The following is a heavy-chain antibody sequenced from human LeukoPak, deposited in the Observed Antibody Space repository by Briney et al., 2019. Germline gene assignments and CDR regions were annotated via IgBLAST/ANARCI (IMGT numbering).Heavy chain of an antibody. CDR2: ISWNGGSA. D-gene: IGHD3-16*01. Sequence: GGSLRLSCAASEFSFSSYWMSWVRQAPGKGLEWVSGISWNGGSAGYAGSVKGRFTVSRDKAKNTLYLEMNSLRVEDTAVYFCARGSAAMINWGQGTPVTVSS. J-gene: IGHJ4*02. V-gene: IGHV3-20*04. CDR1: EFSFSSYW. CDR3: ARGSAAMIN.